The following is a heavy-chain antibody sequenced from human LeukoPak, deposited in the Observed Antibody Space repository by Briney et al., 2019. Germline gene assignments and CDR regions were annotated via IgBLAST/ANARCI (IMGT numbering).Heavy chain of an antibody. V-gene: IGHV4-4*02. Sequence: SETLTLTCAVSGVSIIRTNWWIWVRQTPGRGLEWIGENYYDGVTNYNPSLKSRVTISIDKSKNHFSLNLTSVTAADTAVYYCARDRDVAVHHPFYWGQGTLVTVSS. J-gene: IGHJ4*02. CDR3: ARDRDVAVHHPFY. CDR2: NYYDGVT. D-gene: IGHD5-24*01. CDR1: GVSIIRTNW.